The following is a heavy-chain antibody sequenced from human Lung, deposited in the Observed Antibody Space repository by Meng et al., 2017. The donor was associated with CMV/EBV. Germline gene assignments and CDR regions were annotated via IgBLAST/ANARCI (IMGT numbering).Heavy chain of an antibody. D-gene: IGHD2-2*01. CDR3: ARDFVVLPAATYFDY. V-gene: IGHV1-2*02. CDR2: ISPNSGGT. CDR1: GYSFTAYY. J-gene: IGHJ4*02. Sequence: ASVKVSXKASGYSFTAYYIHWVRQAPGQGLEWMGWISPNSGGTNYAQRFQGRVTLTRDTSISTVYMELRRLTSDDTAVYFCARDFVVLPAATYFDYWGQGTLVXVSS.